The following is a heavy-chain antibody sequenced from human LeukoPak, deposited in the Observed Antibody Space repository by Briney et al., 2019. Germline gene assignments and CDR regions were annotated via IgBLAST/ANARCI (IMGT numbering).Heavy chain of an antibody. V-gene: IGHV1-2*02. CDR2: INPNSGGT. D-gene: IGHD3-22*01. Sequence: GASVEVSCKASGYTFTGYYMHWVRQAPGQGLEWMGWINPNSGGTNYAQKFQGRVTMTRDTSISTAYMELSRLRSDDTAVYYCARDLGYYDRGILYGMDVWGQGTTVTVSS. CDR3: ARDLGYYDRGILYGMDV. J-gene: IGHJ6*02. CDR1: GYTFTGYY.